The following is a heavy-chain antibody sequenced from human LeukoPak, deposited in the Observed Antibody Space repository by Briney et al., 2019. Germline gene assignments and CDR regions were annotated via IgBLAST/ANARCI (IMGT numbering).Heavy chain of an antibody. CDR2: IYTGGNT. J-gene: IGHJ4*02. CDR1: GFTFSRNY. V-gene: IGHV3-53*01. CDR3: ARGSTSCTCPTY. D-gene: IGHD2-2*01. Sequence: PGGSLRLSCAASGFTFSRNYMSWVRQAPGKGLEWVSVIYTGGNTYYADSVKGRFTISRDNSKNTLYLQMNSLRVEDTAVYYCARGSTSCTCPTYWGQGTLVTVSS.